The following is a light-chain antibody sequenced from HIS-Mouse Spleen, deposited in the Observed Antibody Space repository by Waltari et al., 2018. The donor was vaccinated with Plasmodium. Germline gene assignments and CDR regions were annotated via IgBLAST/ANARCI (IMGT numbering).Light chain of an antibody. V-gene: IGKV3-15*01. CDR1: QSVRRN. CDR2: GAS. CDR3: QQYNNWPAWT. Sequence: EIVMTQSPATMSVSPGESATLSCRASQSVRRNLAWYQQKPGQAPRLLIYGASTRATGIPARFSGSGSGTEFTLTISSLQSEDFAVYYCQQYNNWPAWTFGQGTKVEIK. J-gene: IGKJ1*01.